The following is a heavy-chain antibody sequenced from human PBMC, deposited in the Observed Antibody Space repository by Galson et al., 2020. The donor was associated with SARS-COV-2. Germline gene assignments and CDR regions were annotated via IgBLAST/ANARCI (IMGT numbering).Heavy chain of an antibody. CDR1: GYTFTSYD. Sequence: ASVTVSCKASGYTFTSYDINWVRQATGQGLEWMGWMNPNSGNTGYAQKFQGRVTMTRNTSISTAYMELSSLRSEDTAVYYCARGPGYYDYYHYYYMAVWGKGTTVTVAS. CDR2: MNPNSGNT. V-gene: IGHV1-8*01. J-gene: IGHJ6*03. D-gene: IGHD4-17*01. CDR3: ARGPGYYDYYHYYYMAV.